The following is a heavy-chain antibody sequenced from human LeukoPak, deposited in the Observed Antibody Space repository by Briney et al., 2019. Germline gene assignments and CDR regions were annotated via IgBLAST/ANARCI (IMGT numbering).Heavy chain of an antibody. CDR3: ARSKVAGPLDY. V-gene: IGHV4-59*01. CDR1: GGSISSYY. CDR2: IYYSGST. D-gene: IGHD6-19*01. J-gene: IGHJ4*02. Sequence: SETLSLTCTVSGGSISSYYWSWIRQPPGKGLEWIGYIYYSGSTNYNPSLKSRVTISVDTSKNQFSLKLSSVTAADTAVYYCARSKVAGPLDYWGQGTLVTVSS.